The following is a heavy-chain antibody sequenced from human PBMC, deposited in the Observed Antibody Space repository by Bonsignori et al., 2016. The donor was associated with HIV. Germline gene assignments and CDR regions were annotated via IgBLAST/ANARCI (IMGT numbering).Heavy chain of an antibody. D-gene: IGHD3-3*01. CDR3: ARGSLEFDY. Sequence: WIRQPPGKGLEWIGYIYYSGSTNYNPSLKSRVTISVDTSKNQFSLKLSSVTAADTAVYYCARGSLEFDYWGQGTLVTVSS. J-gene: IGHJ4*02. V-gene: IGHV4-59*01. CDR2: IYYSGST.